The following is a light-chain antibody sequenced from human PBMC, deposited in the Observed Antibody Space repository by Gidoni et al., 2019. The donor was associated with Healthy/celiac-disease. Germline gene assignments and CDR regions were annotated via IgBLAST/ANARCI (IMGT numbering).Light chain of an antibody. CDR1: QSVSSSY. CDR3: QQYGSSPT. CDR2: GAS. V-gene: IGKV3-20*01. J-gene: IGKJ2*01. Sequence: EFVLTQSPGTLSLSPGERATLSCRASQSVSSSYLAWYQQKPGQAPRLLIYGASSRATGIPDRCSGSGSGTDFTLTISRLEPEDFAVYYCQQYGSSPTFGQGTKLEIK.